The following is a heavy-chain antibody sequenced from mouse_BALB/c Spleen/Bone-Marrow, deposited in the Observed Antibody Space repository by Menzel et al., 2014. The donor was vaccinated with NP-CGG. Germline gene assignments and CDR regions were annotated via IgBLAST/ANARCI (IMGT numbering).Heavy chain of an antibody. Sequence: EVKLVESGGGLVKPGGSLKLSCAASGFTFSSYAMSWVRQTPEKRLEWVATISNTGNYTYYPDSVKGRFTISRDNAKNTLYLQMSSLRSEDTALYYCAGQGDGYYDYWGQGTTLTVSS. CDR2: ISNTGNYT. J-gene: IGHJ2*01. CDR1: GFTFSSYA. CDR3: AGQGDGYYDY. V-gene: IGHV5-9-3*01. D-gene: IGHD2-3*01.